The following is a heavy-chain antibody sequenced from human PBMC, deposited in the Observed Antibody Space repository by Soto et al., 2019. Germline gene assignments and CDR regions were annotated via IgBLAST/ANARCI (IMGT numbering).Heavy chain of an antibody. J-gene: IGHJ6*03. CDR2: ISSSGSPI. CDR3: VRDGGTISASSYYYYIDV. V-gene: IGHV3-48*01. D-gene: IGHD6-6*01. Sequence: GGSLRLSCAASGFTFSTSSVNWVRQAPGKGLEWVSYISSSGSPIYYADSVKGRFTISRDNAKNSLYLQMNSLRAEDTAVYYCVRDGGTISASSYYYYIDVWGKGTTVTVSS. CDR1: GFTFSTSS.